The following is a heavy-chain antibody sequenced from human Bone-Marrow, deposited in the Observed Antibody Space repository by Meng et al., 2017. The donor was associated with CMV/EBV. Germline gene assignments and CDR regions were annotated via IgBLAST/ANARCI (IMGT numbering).Heavy chain of an antibody. CDR2: ISSSGSNI. D-gene: IGHD2-2*01. Sequence: GGSLRLSCAASGFTFSSYEMNWVRQAPGKGLEWVSYISSSGSNIYYADSVKGRFTISRDNAKNSLYLQMNSLRAEDTAVYYCASLYCSSTSCYPNYFDYWGQGTLVTVSS. V-gene: IGHV3-48*03. J-gene: IGHJ4*02. CDR3: ASLYCSSTSCYPNYFDY. CDR1: GFTFSSYE.